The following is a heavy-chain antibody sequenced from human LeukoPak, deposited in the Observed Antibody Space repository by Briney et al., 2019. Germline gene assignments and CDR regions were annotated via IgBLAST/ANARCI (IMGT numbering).Heavy chain of an antibody. V-gene: IGHV1-2*02. CDR1: GYTFTCYY. CDR3: ACNDILTLGDYYYYYMDV. Sequence: ASVNVSCTASGYTFTCYYMHWVRQAPGQGLEWMGWINPNSGGTNYAQKFQGRVTMTRDTSISTAYMELSRLRSDDTAVYYCACNDILTLGDYYYYYMDVWGKGTTVTVSS. D-gene: IGHD3-9*01. CDR2: INPNSGGT. J-gene: IGHJ6*03.